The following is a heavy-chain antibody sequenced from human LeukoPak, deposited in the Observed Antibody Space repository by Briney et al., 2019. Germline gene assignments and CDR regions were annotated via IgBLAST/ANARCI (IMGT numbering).Heavy chain of an antibody. CDR3: ARDWGFEYYSDY. Sequence: PSETLSLTCTVSGGSISSSSYYWGWIRQPPGKGLEWIGSIYYSGSTYYNPSLKSRVTISVDTSKNQFSLKLSSVTAADTAVYYCARDWGFEYYSDYWGQGTLVTVSS. J-gene: IGHJ4*02. CDR2: IYYSGST. V-gene: IGHV4-39*07. D-gene: IGHD7-27*01. CDR1: GGSISSSSYY.